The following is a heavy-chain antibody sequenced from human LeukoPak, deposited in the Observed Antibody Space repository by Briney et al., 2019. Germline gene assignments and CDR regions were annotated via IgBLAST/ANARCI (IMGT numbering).Heavy chain of an antibody. V-gene: IGHV4-34*01. J-gene: IGHJ5*02. CDR2: INHSGST. CDR3: ARGLSSVVVVVAATDWFDP. D-gene: IGHD2-15*01. CDR1: GGSFSGYY. Sequence: PSETLSLTCAVYGGSFSGYYWSWIRQPPGKGLEWIGEINHSGSTNYNPSLKSRVTISVDTSKNQFSLKLSSVTAADTAVYYCARGLSSVVVVVAATDWFDPWGQGTLVTVSS.